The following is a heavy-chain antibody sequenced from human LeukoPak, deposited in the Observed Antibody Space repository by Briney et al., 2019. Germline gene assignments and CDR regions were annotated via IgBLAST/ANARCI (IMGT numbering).Heavy chain of an antibody. Sequence: PGGSLRLSCAASGFTFSTFAMIWVRQPPGKGLEWVSSIFPSGGEIHYAGSVRGRFTISRDNSKSTLSLQMNSLRAEDTAIYYCATYRQVLLPFESWGQGTLVNVSS. D-gene: IGHD2-8*02. CDR3: ATYRQVLLPFES. V-gene: IGHV3-23*01. CDR1: GFTFSTFA. J-gene: IGHJ4*02. CDR2: IFPSGGEI.